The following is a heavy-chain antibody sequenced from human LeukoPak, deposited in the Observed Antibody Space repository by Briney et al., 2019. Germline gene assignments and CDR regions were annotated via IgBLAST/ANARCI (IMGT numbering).Heavy chain of an antibody. CDR1: GFTFRSYD. CDR3: ARDSDYVWGSYRYKRYFDY. J-gene: IGHJ4*02. D-gene: IGHD3-16*02. CDR2: FSAGGGAT. V-gene: IGHV3-21*01. Sequence: GGSLRLSCAAAGFTFRSYDMSWVRQAPGKGLEWVSTFSAGGGATYYADSVKGRFTISRDNAKNSLYLQMNSLRAEDTAVYYCARDSDYVWGSYRYKRYFDYWGQGTLVTVSS.